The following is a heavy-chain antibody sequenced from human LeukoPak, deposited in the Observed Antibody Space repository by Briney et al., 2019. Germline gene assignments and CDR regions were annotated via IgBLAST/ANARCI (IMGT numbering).Heavy chain of an antibody. Sequence: SQTLSLTCAISGDSVSSHRAAWNWTRQSPSRGLGWLGRTYYRSKWYNDYAVSVKSRITINPDTSKNQFSLQLNSVTPEDTAVYYCARDIFIAAAGTRSFDIWGQGTMVTVSS. CDR2: TYYRSKWYN. D-gene: IGHD6-13*01. CDR1: GDSVSSHRAA. J-gene: IGHJ3*02. CDR3: ARDIFIAAAGTRSFDI. V-gene: IGHV6-1*01.